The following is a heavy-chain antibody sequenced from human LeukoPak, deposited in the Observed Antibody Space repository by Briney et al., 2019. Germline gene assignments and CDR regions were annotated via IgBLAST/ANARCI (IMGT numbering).Heavy chain of an antibody. CDR3: ARDGVFRFEVCDVYYYYMYV. J-gene: IGHJ6*03. V-gene: IGHV1-2*02. Sequence: ASVKVSCKASGYIFTGYYIQWVRQAPGQGIEWMGWINLNSSDTKYAQKFQGRVTMTRDTSNNTVYMELSRLIFDDTAMYYCARDGVFRFEVCDVYYYYMYVWGKGTTVIISS. CDR2: INLNSSDT. CDR1: GYIFTGYY. D-gene: IGHD3-10*01.